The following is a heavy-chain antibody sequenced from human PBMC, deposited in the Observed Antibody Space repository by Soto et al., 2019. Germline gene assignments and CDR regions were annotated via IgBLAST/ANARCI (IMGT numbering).Heavy chain of an antibody. CDR3: AKDLKEGLSRLYNWNDTFDY. Sequence: QVQLVESGGGVVQPGRSLRLSCAASGFTFSSYGMHWVRQAPGKGLEWVAVISYDGSNKYYADSVKGRFTISRDNSKNTLYLQMNSLRAEDTAVYYCAKDLKEGLSRLYNWNDTFDYWGQGTLVTVSS. CDR1: GFTFSSYG. CDR2: ISYDGSNK. J-gene: IGHJ4*02. D-gene: IGHD1-20*01. V-gene: IGHV3-30*18.